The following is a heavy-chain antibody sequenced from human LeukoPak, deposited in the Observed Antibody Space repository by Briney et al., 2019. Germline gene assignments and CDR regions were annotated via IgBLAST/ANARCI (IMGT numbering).Heavy chain of an antibody. CDR1: GFTFSSYE. CDR3: AKLGITMIRGV. D-gene: IGHD3-22*01. V-gene: IGHV3-48*03. CDR2: ISSSGSTI. Sequence: GGSLRLSCAASGFTFSSYEMNWVRQAPGKGLEWVSYISSSGSTIYYADSVKGRFTISRDNAKNSLYLQMNSLRAEDTAVYYCAKLGITMIRGVWGKGTTVTISS. J-gene: IGHJ6*04.